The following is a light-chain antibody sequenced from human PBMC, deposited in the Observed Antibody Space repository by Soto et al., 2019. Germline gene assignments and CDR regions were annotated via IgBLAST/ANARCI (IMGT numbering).Light chain of an antibody. CDR2: GAS. Sequence: EIVLTQSPGTLSLSPGERATLSCRASQSVSSSYLAWYQQKPGQAPRLLIYGASSRATGIPDRFSGSGSGTEFTLTISSLQSEDFAVYFCQQYYDWPRTFGQGTKV. V-gene: IGKV3-20*01. J-gene: IGKJ1*01. CDR1: QSVSSSY. CDR3: QQYYDWPRT.